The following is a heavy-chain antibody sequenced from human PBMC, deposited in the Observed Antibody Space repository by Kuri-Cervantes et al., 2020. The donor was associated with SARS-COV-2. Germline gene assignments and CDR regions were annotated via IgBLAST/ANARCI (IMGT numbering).Heavy chain of an antibody. J-gene: IGHJ4*02. CDR1: GYTFTSYD. V-gene: IGHV1-69*13. D-gene: IGHD2-2*01. CDR2: IIPMFDTA. Sequence: SVKVSCKASGYTFTSYDINWVRQAPGQGLEWMGGIIPMFDTADYAPKFQGRVTVTADESTRTVYMEMSSLRSDDTAVYYCARDCSGTDCYIIVYGLSDWGQGTLVTVSS. CDR3: ARDCSGTDCYIIVYGLSD.